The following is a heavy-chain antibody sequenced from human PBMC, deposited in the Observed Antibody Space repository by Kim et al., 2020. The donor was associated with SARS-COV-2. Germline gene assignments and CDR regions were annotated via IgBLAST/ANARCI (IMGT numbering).Heavy chain of an antibody. CDR1: GFTFSSYW. D-gene: IGHD3-22*01. J-gene: IGHJ2*01. V-gene: IGHV3-7*01. Sequence: GGSLRLSCAASGFTFSSYWMSWVRQAPGKGLEWVANIKQDGSEKYYVDSVKGPFTISRDNAKNSLYLQMNSLRAEDTAVYYCARDTYYYDSSGRPHWYFDLWGRGTLVTVSS. CDR2: IKQDGSEK. CDR3: ARDTYYYDSSGRPHWYFDL.